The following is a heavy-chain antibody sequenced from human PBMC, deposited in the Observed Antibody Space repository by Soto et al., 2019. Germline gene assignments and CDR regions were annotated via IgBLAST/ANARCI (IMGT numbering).Heavy chain of an antibody. D-gene: IGHD2-2*01. J-gene: IGHJ4*02. CDR1: GFTFYDYA. CDR2: ISWNSGSI. V-gene: IGHV3-9*01. CDR3: AKVSVAMPFWYFDF. Sequence: EVQLVESGGGLVQPGRSLRLSCAASGFTFYDYAMHWVRQAPGKGLEWVSGISWNSGSIAYADYVKGRFTISRDNAKNALYLQMNSLRPEDTALYYCAKVSVAMPFWYFDFWGQGTLVTVSS.